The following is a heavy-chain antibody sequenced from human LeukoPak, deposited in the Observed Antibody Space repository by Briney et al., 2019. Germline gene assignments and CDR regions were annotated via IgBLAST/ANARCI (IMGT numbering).Heavy chain of an antibody. V-gene: IGHV4-59*01. CDR3: AREGWYYYGSSGENAFDI. J-gene: IGHJ3*02. Sequence: SETLSLTCAVSGGSLSSYYWSWIRQPPGKGLEWVGYIYYSGSTNYNPSLKSRVTISVDTSKNQFSLKLIYVTAADTAVYYCAREGWYYYGSSGENAFDIWGQGTMVTVSS. D-gene: IGHD3-22*01. CDR1: GGSLSSYY. CDR2: IYYSGST.